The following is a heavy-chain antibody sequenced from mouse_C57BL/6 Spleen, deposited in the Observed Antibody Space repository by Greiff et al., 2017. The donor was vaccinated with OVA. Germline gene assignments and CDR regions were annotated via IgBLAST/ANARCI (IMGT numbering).Heavy chain of an antibody. D-gene: IGHD1-1*01. CDR1: GFTFSDYG. J-gene: IGHJ1*03. Sequence: EVKLMESGGGLVKPGGSLKLSCAASGFTFSDYGMHWVRQAPEKGLEWVAYISSGSSTIYYADTVKGRFTISRDNAKNTLFLQMTSLRSEDTAMYYCARYYYGSSYEVFYWYFDVWGTGTTVTVSS. V-gene: IGHV5-17*01. CDR3: ARYYYGSSYEVFYWYFDV. CDR2: ISSGSSTI.